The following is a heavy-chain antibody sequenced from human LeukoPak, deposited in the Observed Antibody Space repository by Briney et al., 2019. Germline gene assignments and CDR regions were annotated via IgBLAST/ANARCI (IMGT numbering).Heavy chain of an antibody. V-gene: IGHV5-51*01. CDR2: IYPGDSDT. CDR1: GYTFTTYW. D-gene: IGHD6-19*01. CDR3: ARREAVAGTEDFLDY. J-gene: IGHJ4*02. Sequence: GESLKISCKGSGYTFTTYWIGWVRQISGKGLEWMGIIYPGDSDTRYSPSFQGQVTISADRSISTAYLQWSSLKASDTAIYYCARREAVAGTEDFLDYWGQGTLVTVSS.